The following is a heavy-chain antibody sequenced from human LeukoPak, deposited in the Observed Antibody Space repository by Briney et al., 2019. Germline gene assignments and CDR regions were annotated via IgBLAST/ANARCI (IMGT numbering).Heavy chain of an antibody. J-gene: IGHJ6*03. D-gene: IGHD3-16*01. V-gene: IGHV3-21*04. CDR1: GFTFSSYS. Sequence: PGGSLRLSCAASGFTFSSYSMNWVRQAPGKGLEWVSSISSSSSYIYYADSVKGRFTISRDNAKNSLYLQMNSLRAEDTAVYYCAKDLAYYYYYYMDVWGKGTTVTVSS. CDR2: ISSSSSYI. CDR3: AKDLAYYYYYYMDV.